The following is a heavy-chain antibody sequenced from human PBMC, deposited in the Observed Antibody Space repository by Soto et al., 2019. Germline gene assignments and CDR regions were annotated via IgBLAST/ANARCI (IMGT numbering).Heavy chain of an antibody. CDR1: GGSISSGGYY. J-gene: IGHJ3*02. CDR3: ARDRGESGNSDAFDI. V-gene: IGHV4-31*03. CDR2: IYYSGST. D-gene: IGHD2-21*02. Sequence: QVQLQESGPGLVKPSQTLSLTCTVSGGSISSGGYYWSWIRQHPGKGLEWIAYIYYSGSTYYNPSLKSRVTISVDTSKNQFSLKLSSVTAADTAVYYCARDRGESGNSDAFDIWGQGTMVTVSS.